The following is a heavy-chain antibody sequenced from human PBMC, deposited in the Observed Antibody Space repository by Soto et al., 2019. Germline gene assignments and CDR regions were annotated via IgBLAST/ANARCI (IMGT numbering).Heavy chain of an antibody. CDR2: MYYSGST. J-gene: IGHJ4*02. D-gene: IGHD4-17*01. CDR1: GGSISSSNYY. V-gene: IGHV4-39*01. CDR3: ARHGRFMTTCDY. Sequence: PSETLSLTCTVSGGSISSSNYYWGWIRQPPGKGLEWIGSMYYSGSTYYNPSLKSRVTISVDTSKNQVSLRLNSVTAADTAVYFCARHGRFMTTCDYWGRGTLVTVSS.